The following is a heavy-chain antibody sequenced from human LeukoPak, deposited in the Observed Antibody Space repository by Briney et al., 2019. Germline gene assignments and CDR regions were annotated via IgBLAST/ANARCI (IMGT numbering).Heavy chain of an antibody. J-gene: IGHJ6*02. CDR1: GFTFSRYY. CDR3: ASLSMVRGVTPNDYYYGMDV. CDR2: ISSGSGTI. Sequence: PGGSLILSCAASGFTFSRYYMNWVRQAPGKGLEWVSYISSGSGTIYYADSVKGRFTISRDNAKNSLYLQMNSLRDEDTAVYYCASLSMVRGVTPNDYYYGMDVWGQGTTVTVSS. D-gene: IGHD3-10*01. V-gene: IGHV3-48*02.